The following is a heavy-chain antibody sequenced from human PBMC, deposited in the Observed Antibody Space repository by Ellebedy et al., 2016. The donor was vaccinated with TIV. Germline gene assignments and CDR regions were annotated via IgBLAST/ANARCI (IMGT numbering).Heavy chain of an antibody. CDR3: AAPSRNKRYSGSFHTTQFDY. D-gene: IGHD1-26*01. CDR1: GYTFTSYG. J-gene: IGHJ4*02. CDR2: ISAYNGNT. Sequence: ASVKVSXXASGYTFTSYGISWVRQAPGQGLEWMGWISAYNGNTNYAQKLQGRVTMTTDTSTSTAYMELSSLRSEDTAVYYCAAPSRNKRYSGSFHTTQFDYWGQGTLVTVSS. V-gene: IGHV1-18*04.